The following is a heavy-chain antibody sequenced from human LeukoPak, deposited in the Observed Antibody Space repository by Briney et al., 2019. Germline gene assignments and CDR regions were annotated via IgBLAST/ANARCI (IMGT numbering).Heavy chain of an antibody. J-gene: IGHJ5*02. V-gene: IGHV4-59*01. CDR2: VAYSGNS. Sequence: SETLSLTCTVSGDSINDYYWSWLRQTPGGGLEWIGFVAYSGNSNYNPSLESRVTISIDTSKNQFSLKLKSVTAADTAIYYCARVVRGAVTFNRFDPWGQGTLVTVSS. CDR1: GDSINDYY. D-gene: IGHD3-10*02. CDR3: ARVVRGAVTFNRFDP.